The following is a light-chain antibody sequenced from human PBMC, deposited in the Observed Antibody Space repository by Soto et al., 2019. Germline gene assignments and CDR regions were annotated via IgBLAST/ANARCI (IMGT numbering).Light chain of an antibody. CDR3: SSYTSMTTLV. Sequence: QSASVSGSPGQSITISCTGTSSDVGGYIYVSWYRQHPGKAPKPIIYEVSNRPSGVSNRFSGSKSGNTASLTISGLQAEDEADYYCSSYTSMTTLVFGTGTKLTVL. CDR2: EVS. J-gene: IGLJ1*01. V-gene: IGLV2-14*01. CDR1: SSDVGGYIY.